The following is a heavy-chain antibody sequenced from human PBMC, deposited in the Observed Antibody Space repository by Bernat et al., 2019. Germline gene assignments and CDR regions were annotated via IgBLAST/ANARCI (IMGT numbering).Heavy chain of an antibody. D-gene: IGHD1-26*01. Sequence: QVQLVESGGGVVQPGRSLRLSCAASGFTFSSYAVHWVRQAPGKGLEGVAVISYDGSNKYYADSGKGRFTISRDNSKNTLYLQMNSLRAEDTAVYYCAREGVEWELLEPSEIDYWGQGTLVTVSS. V-gene: IGHV3-30-3*01. CDR1: GFTFSSYA. J-gene: IGHJ4*02. CDR3: AREGVEWELLEPSEIDY. CDR2: ISYDGSNK.